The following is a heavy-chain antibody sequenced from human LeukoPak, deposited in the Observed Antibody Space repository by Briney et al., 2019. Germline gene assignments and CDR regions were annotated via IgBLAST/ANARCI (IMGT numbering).Heavy chain of an antibody. D-gene: IGHD3-10*01. J-gene: IGHJ4*02. V-gene: IGHV3-30*03. Sequence: GGSLRLSCAASGFTFTSYGMHWVRQSPGKGLEWVALITYDGYYKYYSESVKGRFTISSDTSKNTLYLQMNSLRAEDTAVYYCARDLSPVVRASPMGYWGQGTLVTVSS. CDR2: ITYDGYYK. CDR3: ARDLSPVVRASPMGY. CDR1: GFTFTSYG.